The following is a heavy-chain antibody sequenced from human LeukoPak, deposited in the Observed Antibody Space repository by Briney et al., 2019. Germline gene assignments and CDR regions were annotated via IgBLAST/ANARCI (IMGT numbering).Heavy chain of an antibody. CDR2: ISSSSSYI. Sequence: PGGSLRLSCAASGFTFSSYEMNWVRQAPGKGLEWVSSISSSSSYIYYADSVKGRFTISRDNAKNSLYLQMNSLRAEDTAVYYRAGGHIVATISDAFDIWGQGTMVTVSS. J-gene: IGHJ3*02. D-gene: IGHD5-12*01. V-gene: IGHV3-21*01. CDR1: GFTFSSYE. CDR3: AGGHIVATISDAFDI.